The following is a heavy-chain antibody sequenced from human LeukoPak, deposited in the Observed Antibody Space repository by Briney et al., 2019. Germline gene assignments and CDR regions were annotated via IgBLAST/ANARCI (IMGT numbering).Heavy chain of an antibody. J-gene: IGHJ4*02. CDR3: VRAIGSNTL. CDR1: GFALRSYT. CDR2: INQDGSEK. V-gene: IGHV3-7*01. Sequence: GGSLRLSCAASGFALRSYTVTWVRQAPGKGLEWVANINQDGSEKYYVDSVKGRFTISRDNAKNSLYLQMNSLRAEDTAVYFCVRAIGSNTLWGQGTLVTVSS. D-gene: IGHD4-23*01.